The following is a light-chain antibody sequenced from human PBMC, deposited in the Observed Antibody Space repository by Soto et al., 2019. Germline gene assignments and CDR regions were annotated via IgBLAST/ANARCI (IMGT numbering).Light chain of an antibody. Sequence: QSALTQPASVSGSPGQSITISCTGTSSDVGGYNYVSWYQQHPGKAPKLMIYDVSNRPSGVSNRFSSSKSGNTASLTISGLQAEDEADYSCSSYTSSSTLMVFGGGTKLTVL. J-gene: IGLJ2*01. V-gene: IGLV2-14*01. CDR3: SSYTSSSTLMV. CDR2: DVS. CDR1: SSDVGGYNY.